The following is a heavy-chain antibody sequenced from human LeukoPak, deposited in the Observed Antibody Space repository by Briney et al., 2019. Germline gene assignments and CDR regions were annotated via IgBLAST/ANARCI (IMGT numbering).Heavy chain of an antibody. CDR2: INHSGST. D-gene: IGHD6-19*01. V-gene: IGHV4-34*01. Sequence: SETLSLTCAVYGGSFSGYYWSWIRQPPGKGLEWIGEINHSGSTNYNPSLKSRVTISVDTSKNQFSLKLSSVTAADTAVYYCARGLGKAAVAGTDFDYWGQGTLVTVSS. CDR1: GGSFSGYY. J-gene: IGHJ4*02. CDR3: ARGLGKAAVAGTDFDY.